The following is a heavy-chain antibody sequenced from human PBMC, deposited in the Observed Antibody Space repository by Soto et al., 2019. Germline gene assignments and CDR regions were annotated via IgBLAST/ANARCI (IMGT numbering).Heavy chain of an antibody. CDR1: GFTFSSYG. D-gene: IGHD2-15*01. J-gene: IGHJ3*02. CDR3: ARLYCSASSCYSVGAFDI. Sequence: PGGSLRLSCAASGFTFSSYGMHWVRQAPGKGLEWVALIWFDGSDKYDTESVKGRFTISRDNSKSTLYLQMNSLRAEDTAVYYCARLYCSASSCYSVGAFDIRGQGTMVTVSS. V-gene: IGHV3-33*01. CDR2: IWFDGSDK.